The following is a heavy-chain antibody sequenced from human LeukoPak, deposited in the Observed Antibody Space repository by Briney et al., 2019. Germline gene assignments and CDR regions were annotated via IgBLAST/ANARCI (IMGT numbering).Heavy chain of an antibody. Sequence: GGSLRLSCAASGFTVSSNYMSWVRHAPGKGVEWVSVIYSGGSTYYAVSVKGRFTISRDNSKNTLYLQMNSLRAEDTAVYYCARAHTAMDYGMDVWGQGTTVTVSS. CDR1: GFTVSSNY. CDR3: ARAHTAMDYGMDV. J-gene: IGHJ6*02. CDR2: IYSGGST. V-gene: IGHV3-66*01. D-gene: IGHD5-18*01.